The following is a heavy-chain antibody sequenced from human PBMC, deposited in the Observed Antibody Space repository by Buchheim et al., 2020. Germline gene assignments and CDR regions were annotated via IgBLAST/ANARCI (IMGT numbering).Heavy chain of an antibody. J-gene: IGHJ6*02. Sequence: EVQLVESGGGLVKPGGSLRLSCAASGFTFSSYSMNWVRQAPGKGLEWVSSISSSSSYIYYAASVKGRFTISRDNAKNSLYLQMNSLRAEDTAVYYCARFLCCYTLGMDVWGQGTT. CDR1: GFTFSSYS. D-gene: IGHD2-2*02. CDR3: ARFLCCYTLGMDV. V-gene: IGHV3-21*01. CDR2: ISSSSSYI.